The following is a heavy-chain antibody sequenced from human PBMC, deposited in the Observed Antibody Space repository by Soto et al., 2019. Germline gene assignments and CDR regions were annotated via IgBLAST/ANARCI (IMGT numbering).Heavy chain of an antibody. D-gene: IGHD3-10*01. V-gene: IGHV1-69*12. CDR1: GGTFSSYA. CDR2: IIPIFGTA. Sequence: QVQLVQSGAEVKKPGSSVKVSCKASGGTFSSYAISWVRQAPGQGLEWMGGIIPIFGTADYAQKFQGRVTITADASTSPAYMELSSMRSEDTAVYYCALHDGSGSNYYYYGMDVWGQGTTVTVSS. CDR3: ALHDGSGSNYYYYGMDV. J-gene: IGHJ6*02.